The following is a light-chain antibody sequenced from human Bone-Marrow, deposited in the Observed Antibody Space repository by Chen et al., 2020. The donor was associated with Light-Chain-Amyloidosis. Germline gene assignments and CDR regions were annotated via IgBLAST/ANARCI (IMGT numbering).Light chain of an antibody. Sequence: QSVLTQPPSVSGAPGQKGTISCIGDSSNIGAGYDVHWYQQLPGKAPKILIYGDNYRPSGVPDRFSGSKSGTSASLDISGLLTADEAEYYCQSYDSSLRGSVVFGGGTKLTVL. V-gene: IGLV1-40*01. J-gene: IGLJ2*01. CDR1: SSNIGAGYD. CDR2: GDN. CDR3: QSYDSSLRGSVV.